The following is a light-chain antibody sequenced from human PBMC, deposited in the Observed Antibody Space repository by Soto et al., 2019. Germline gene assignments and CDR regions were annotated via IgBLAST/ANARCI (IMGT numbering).Light chain of an antibody. J-gene: IGLJ1*01. V-gene: IGLV2-14*01. CDR2: EVS. CDR1: SSDVGGYNY. CDR3: NSYTSKSTGV. Sequence: QSVLTQPASVSGSPGQSITISCTGTSSDVGGYNYVSWYQQHPGKAPKLTIYEVSNRPSGVSNRFSGSKSGNTASLTISGLQAEDEADYYCNSYTSKSTGVFGTGTKLTVL.